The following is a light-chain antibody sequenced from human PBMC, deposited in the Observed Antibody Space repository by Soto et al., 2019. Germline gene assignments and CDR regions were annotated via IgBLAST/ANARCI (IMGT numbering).Light chain of an antibody. CDR1: QSVSSY. V-gene: IGKV3-11*01. J-gene: IGKJ5*01. CDR3: QQRSNWHPIT. Sequence: EILFTQSPATLSLSPGERATLSCRASQSVSSYLAWYQQKPGQATRLLIYDASNRANGIPARLSGSGSGTDFTLTISSLEPEDFAVYYCQQRSNWHPITFGQGTRLEIK. CDR2: DAS.